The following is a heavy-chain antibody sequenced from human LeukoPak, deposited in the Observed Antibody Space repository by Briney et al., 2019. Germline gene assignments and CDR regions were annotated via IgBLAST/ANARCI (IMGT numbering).Heavy chain of an antibody. CDR3: ARALFNYDSSGLTY. V-gene: IGHV3-33*01. J-gene: IGHJ4*02. Sequence: GGSLRLSCAASGLTFSSYGMHWVRQAPGKGLEWVALIWYDGSNKYYADSVKGRFTISRDNSKNTLYLQMNSLRAEDTAVYYCARALFNYDSSGLTYWGQGTLVTVSS. D-gene: IGHD3-22*01. CDR2: IWYDGSNK. CDR1: GLTFSSYG.